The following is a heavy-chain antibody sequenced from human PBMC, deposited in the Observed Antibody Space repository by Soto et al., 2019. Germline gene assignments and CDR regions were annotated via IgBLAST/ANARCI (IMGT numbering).Heavy chain of an antibody. J-gene: IGHJ6*02. D-gene: IGHD3-16*01. CDR3: VMVDNYVTPTPQDV. Sequence: QVQLVQSGDEVKKPGASVKVSCKASGYIFVNYGIAWVRKAPGQGLEWRGGISSYTGNTHSATKVQGRLTMTTDTSTSTAYMDLGSLTSDDTAVYYCVMVDNYVTPTPQDVWGQGPTVTVSS. V-gene: IGHV1-18*01. CDR1: GYIFVNYG. CDR2: ISSYTGNT.